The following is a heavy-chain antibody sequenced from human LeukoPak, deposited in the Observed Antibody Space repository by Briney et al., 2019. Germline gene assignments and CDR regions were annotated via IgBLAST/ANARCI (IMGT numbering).Heavy chain of an antibody. CDR3: ARSPRYYFDY. J-gene: IGHJ4*02. CDR2: INHSGST. Sequence: PSETPSLTCAVYGGSFSGYYWSWIRQPPGKGLEWIGEINHSGSTNYNPSLKSRVTISVDTSKNQFSLKLSSVTAADTAVYYCARSPRYYFDYWGQGTLVTVSS. CDR1: GGSFSGYY. V-gene: IGHV4-34*01.